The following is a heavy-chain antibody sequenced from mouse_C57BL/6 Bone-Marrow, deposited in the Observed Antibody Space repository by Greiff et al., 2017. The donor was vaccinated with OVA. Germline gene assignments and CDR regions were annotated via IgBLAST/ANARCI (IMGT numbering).Heavy chain of an antibody. CDR1: GYTFTDYY. Sequence: VQLQQSGAELVRPGASVKLSCKASGYTFTDYYINWVKQRPGQGLEWIARIYPGSGNTYYNETFKGKATLTAEKSSSTAYMQLSSLTSEDSAVYFCASQLRLHAMDYWGQGTPVTVSS. V-gene: IGHV1-76*01. CDR2: IYPGSGNT. D-gene: IGHD3-2*02. CDR3: ASQLRLHAMDY. J-gene: IGHJ4*01.